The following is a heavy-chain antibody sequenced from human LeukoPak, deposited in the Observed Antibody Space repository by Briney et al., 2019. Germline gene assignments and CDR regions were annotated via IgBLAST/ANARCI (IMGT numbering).Heavy chain of an antibody. CDR1: GGSISSSSYY. J-gene: IGHJ4*02. V-gene: IGHV4-39*01. CDR2: IHYSGST. Sequence: KPSETLSLTCTVSGGSISSSSYYWGWIRQPPGKGLEWVGSIHYSGSTYYNPSLKSRLTISVDTSKNQLSLKLNSVTAAETAVYYCARHAGLAVTATGFDYWGQGNLVTVSS. CDR3: ARHAGLAVTATGFDY. D-gene: IGHD6-19*01.